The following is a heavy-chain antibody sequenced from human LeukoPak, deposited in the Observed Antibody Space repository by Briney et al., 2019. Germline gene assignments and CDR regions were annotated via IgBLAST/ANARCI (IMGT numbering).Heavy chain of an antibody. D-gene: IGHD3-22*01. CDR3: AKDHTYYDSPHAFDM. V-gene: IGHV3-23*01. J-gene: IGHJ3*02. CDR1: GFTFSSYA. Sequence: GVLRLSCAASGFTFSSYAMSWVRQAPGKGLEWVSAISGSGGSTYYADSVKGRFTISRDNSKNTLYLQMNSLRAEDTAVYYCAKDHTYYDSPHAFDMWGQGTMVTVSS. CDR2: ISGSGGST.